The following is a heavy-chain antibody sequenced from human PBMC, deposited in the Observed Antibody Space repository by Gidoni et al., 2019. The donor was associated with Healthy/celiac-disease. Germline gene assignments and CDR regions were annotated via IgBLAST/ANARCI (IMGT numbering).Heavy chain of an antibody. D-gene: IGHD6-25*01. V-gene: IGHV1-46*01. J-gene: IGHJ6*02. CDR1: GYSFASYY. Sequence: VQLVRPGAEVKTPAASVPVSCKASGYSFASYYMHCVRQAPGQGLEWMGIINPSGGSTSYAQKFQGRVTMTRETATSTVYMELSSLRSEDTAVYYCARCTHGGKGTANYYNGMDVWGQGTTVTVSS. CDR3: ARCTHGGKGTANYYNGMDV. CDR2: INPSGGST.